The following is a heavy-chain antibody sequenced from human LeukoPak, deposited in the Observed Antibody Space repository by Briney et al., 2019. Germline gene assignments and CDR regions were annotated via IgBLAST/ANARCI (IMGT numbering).Heavy chain of an antibody. CDR2: ISGSGGST. D-gene: IGHD3-10*01. CDR1: GFTFSSYG. CDR3: AKEERSYYNDYYYMDV. V-gene: IGHV3-23*01. J-gene: IGHJ6*03. Sequence: AGGSLRLSCAASGFTFSSYGMSWVRQAPGKGLEWVSAISGSGGSTYYADSVKGRFTISRDNSKNTLYLQMNSLRAEDTAVYYCAKEERSYYNDYYYMDVWGKGTTVTISS.